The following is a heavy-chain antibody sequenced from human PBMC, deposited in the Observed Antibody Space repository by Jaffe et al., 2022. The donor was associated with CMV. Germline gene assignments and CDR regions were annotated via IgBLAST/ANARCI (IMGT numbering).Heavy chain of an antibody. J-gene: IGHJ3*02. CDR1: GGSTSSFC. CDR3: AGWSEQKWAFDI. Sequence: QVQLQESGPGLVKPSETLSLICTVSGGSTSSFCLNWIRQPPGKGLEWISYICGSGNTNYNPSLKSRVTISVDRSKSQSSLKLSSVTATDTAVYYCAGWSEQKWAFDIWGQGTMVTASS. V-gene: IGHV4-4*08. D-gene: IGHD1-26*01. CDR2: ICGSGNT.